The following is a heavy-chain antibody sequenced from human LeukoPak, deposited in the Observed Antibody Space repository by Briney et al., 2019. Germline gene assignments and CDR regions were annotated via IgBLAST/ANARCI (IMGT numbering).Heavy chain of an antibody. CDR1: GGSISSYY. CDR2: IYYSGST. V-gene: IGHV4-59*08. CDR3: ARRIAAAGFDY. Sequence: SETLSLTCTVSGGSISSYYWSWIRQPPGKGLEWIGYIYYSGSTNYNPSLKSRVTISVDTSKNQFSLNLSSVTAADTAVYYCARRIAAAGFDYRGQGTLVSVSS. D-gene: IGHD6-13*01. J-gene: IGHJ4*02.